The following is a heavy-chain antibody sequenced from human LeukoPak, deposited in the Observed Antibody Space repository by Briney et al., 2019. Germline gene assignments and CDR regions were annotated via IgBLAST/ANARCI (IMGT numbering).Heavy chain of an antibody. Sequence: ASVKVSCKVSGYTLTELSMHWVRQAPAKGLEWMGGFDPEDGETIYAQKFQGRVTMTEDTSTDTAYMELSSLRSEDTAVYYCATDRWADYYDSSGYYSTGYYFDYWGQGTLVTVSS. V-gene: IGHV1-24*01. CDR2: FDPEDGET. J-gene: IGHJ4*02. CDR3: ATDRWADYYDSSGYYSTGYYFDY. CDR1: GYTLTELS. D-gene: IGHD3-22*01.